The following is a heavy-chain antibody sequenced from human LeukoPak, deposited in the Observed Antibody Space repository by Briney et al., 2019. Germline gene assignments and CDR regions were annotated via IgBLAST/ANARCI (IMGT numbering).Heavy chain of an antibody. CDR1: GFTFSSYE. V-gene: IGHV3-48*03. D-gene: IGHD3-10*01. Sequence: GGSLRLSCAASGFTFSSYEMNWVRQAPGKGLEWVSYISNSGSTIYYADSVKGRSTISRDNAKNSLYLQMNSLRVEDTAVYYCVVGSGSYLTLYYFDYWGQGTLVTVSS. J-gene: IGHJ4*02. CDR3: VVGSGSYLTLYYFDY. CDR2: ISNSGSTI.